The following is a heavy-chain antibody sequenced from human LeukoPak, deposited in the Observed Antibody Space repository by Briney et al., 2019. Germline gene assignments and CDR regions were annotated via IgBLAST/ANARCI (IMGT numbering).Heavy chain of an antibody. CDR2: ISNNGGRT. D-gene: IGHD6-13*01. CDR1: GFSFSSNT. V-gene: IGHV3-23*01. Sequence: GGSLRLSCAGSGFSFSSNTMSWVRQAPGRGLEWVSAISNNGGRTDYADSVKGRFTVSRDNSKSTLHLQMDSLGAEDTALYYCVKGMFSSSWNYFDYWGQGTLVTVSS. J-gene: IGHJ4*02. CDR3: VKGMFSSSWNYFDY.